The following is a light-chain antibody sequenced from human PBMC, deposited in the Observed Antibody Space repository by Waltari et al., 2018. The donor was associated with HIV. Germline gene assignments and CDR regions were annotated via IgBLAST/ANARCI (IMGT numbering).Light chain of an antibody. V-gene: IGLV2-8*01. CDR1: SSDAGGYNY. J-gene: IGLJ1*01. Sequence: QSALTQPPSASGSPGQSVTISCPGTSSDAGGYNYVSWYQQHPGKAPQLMIYEVSKRPSGVPDRFSGSKSGNTASLTVSGLQPEDEADYYCSSYAGSNNFVFGTGTKVTVL. CDR2: EVS. CDR3: SSYAGSNNFV.